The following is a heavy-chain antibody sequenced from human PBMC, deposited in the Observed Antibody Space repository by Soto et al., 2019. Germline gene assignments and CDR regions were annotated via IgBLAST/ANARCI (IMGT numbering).Heavy chain of an antibody. CDR2: IFPGGVNI. J-gene: IGHJ6*02. CDR3: ARDLGYSSGSTYYYYGMAV. V-gene: IGHV1-46*03. CDR1: GNTFTSHY. D-gene: IGHD6-19*01. Sequence: GASVKVSCEASGNTFTSHYMHWVRQAPGQGLVWMGTIFPGGVNIAYAQKFKGRVTMTKDTSTSTVYMELNSLTSEDTAVYYCARDLGYSSGSTYYYYGMAVWGQGTTVTVSS.